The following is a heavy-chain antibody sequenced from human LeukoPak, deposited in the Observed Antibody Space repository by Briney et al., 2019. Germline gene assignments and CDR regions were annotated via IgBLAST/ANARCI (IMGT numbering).Heavy chain of an antibody. V-gene: IGHV4-4*02. D-gene: IGHD3-16*01. CDR2: IYHSGST. CDR1: GGSISSSNW. J-gene: IGHJ4*02. CDR3: AKNPHHDDDADEGFDY. Sequence: SGTLSLTCAVSGGSISSSNWWSWVRQPPGKGLEWIGEIYHSGSTNYSPSLKSRVTISVDKSKNQFSLNLSSVTAADTAIYYCAKNPHHDDDADEGFDYWGQGTLVTVSS.